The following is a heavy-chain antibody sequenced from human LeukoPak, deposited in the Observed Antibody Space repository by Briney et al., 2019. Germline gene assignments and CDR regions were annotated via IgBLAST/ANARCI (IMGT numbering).Heavy chain of an antibody. CDR3: ASIYYYHSSGYSNYYFDY. J-gene: IGHJ4*02. V-gene: IGHV4-59*01. D-gene: IGHD3-22*01. Sequence: ASETLSLTCTVSGGSISYYYWSWIRQPPGKGLEWIGYIYYSGSTNYNPSLKSRVTISVDTSKNQFSLKLSSVTAADTAVYYCASIYYYHSSGYSNYYFDYWGQGTLVTVSS. CDR1: GGSISYYY. CDR2: IYYSGST.